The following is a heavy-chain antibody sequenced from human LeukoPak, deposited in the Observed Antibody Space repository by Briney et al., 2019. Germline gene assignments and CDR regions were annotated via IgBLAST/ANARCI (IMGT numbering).Heavy chain of an antibody. CDR2: FDPEDGET. D-gene: IGHD3-22*01. V-gene: IGHV1-24*01. J-gene: IGHJ4*02. CDR1: GYTLTELS. CDR3: ATVEYYDSSGQFDY. Sequence: ASVKVSCTVSGYTLTELSMHWVRQAPGKGLEWMGGFDPEDGETIYAQKFQGRVTMTEDTSTDTAYMELSSLRSEDTAVYYCATVEYYDSSGQFDYWGQGTLVTVSS.